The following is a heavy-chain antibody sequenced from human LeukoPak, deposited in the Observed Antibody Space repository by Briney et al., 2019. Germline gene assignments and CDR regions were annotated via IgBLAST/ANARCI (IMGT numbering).Heavy chain of an antibody. V-gene: IGHV3-30*04. D-gene: IGHD2-2*01. CDR1: GFTFSSYA. Sequence: GGSLRLSCAASGFTFSSYAMHWLRQAPGKGLEWVAVISYDGSNKYYADSVKGRFTISRDNSKNTLYLQMNSLRAEDTAVYYCARDNEYQLLWFFDYWGQGTLVTVSS. CDR3: ARDNEYQLLWFFDY. CDR2: ISYDGSNK. J-gene: IGHJ4*02.